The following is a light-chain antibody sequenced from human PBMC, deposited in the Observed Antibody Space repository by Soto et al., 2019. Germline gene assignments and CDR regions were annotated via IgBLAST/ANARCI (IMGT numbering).Light chain of an antibody. CDR2: DVS. CDR3: SSYTSGITVV. CDR1: SSDIGGYHY. Sequence: QSVLTQPASVSGSPGQSITISCTGTSSDIGGYHYVYWFQQHPGIAPKLMIYDVSTRPSGVSDRFSGSKSGNTASLTISGLQAEDEADYYCSSYTSGITVVFGGGTKLTVL. V-gene: IGLV2-14*01. J-gene: IGLJ2*01.